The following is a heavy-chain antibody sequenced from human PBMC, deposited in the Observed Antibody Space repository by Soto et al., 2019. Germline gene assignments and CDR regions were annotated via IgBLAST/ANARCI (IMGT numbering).Heavy chain of an antibody. CDR3: TVRGAAAQFDP. Sequence: EVQLVQSGGGLVQPGGSLKLSCAASGFSLSGSAMHWVRQASGKGLEWVGRIRSKANNYATTYAASLEGRFTISTDDSKNTAYLQMNSLKTEDTAVCYCTVRGAAAQFDPWGQGTLVTVSS. V-gene: IGHV3-73*01. CDR2: IRSKANNYAT. D-gene: IGHD2-2*01. J-gene: IGHJ5*02. CDR1: GFSLSGSA.